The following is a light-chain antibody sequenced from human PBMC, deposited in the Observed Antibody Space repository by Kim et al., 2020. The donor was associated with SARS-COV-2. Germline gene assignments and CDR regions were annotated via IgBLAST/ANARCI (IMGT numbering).Light chain of an antibody. CDR2: DVS. CDR1: SSAVGGYNY. J-gene: IGLJ2*01. V-gene: IGLV2-14*04. Sequence: GQSTTFPGTGTSSAVGGYNYVSWYHQHPGKAPKLMIYDVSKRPSGVSNRFSGSKSGNTASLTISGLQAEDEADYYCSSYTSSSTLVFGGGTQLPS. CDR3: SSYTSSSTLV.